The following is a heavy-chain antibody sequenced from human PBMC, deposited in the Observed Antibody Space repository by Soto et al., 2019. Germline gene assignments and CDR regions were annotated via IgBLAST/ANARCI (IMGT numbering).Heavy chain of an antibody. J-gene: IGHJ4*02. CDR1: GFTFSSYA. Sequence: QVQLVESGGGVVQPGRSLRLSCAASGFTFSSYAMHWVRQAPGKGLEWVAVISYDGGNKYYADSVKGRFTISRDNSKNTLYLQMNSLRAEDTAVYYCASPPVVVTAIAHTGPFFDYWGQGTLVTVSS. V-gene: IGHV3-30-3*01. CDR3: ASPPVVVTAIAHTGPFFDY. CDR2: ISYDGGNK. D-gene: IGHD2-21*02.